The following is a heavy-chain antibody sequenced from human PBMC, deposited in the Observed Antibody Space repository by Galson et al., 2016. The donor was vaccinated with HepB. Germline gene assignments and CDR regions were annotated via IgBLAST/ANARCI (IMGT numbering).Heavy chain of an antibody. CDR2: LSHDGIHE. J-gene: IGHJ4*02. V-gene: IGHV3-30*04. CDR1: GFTFTSYA. Sequence: SLRLSCAVSGFTFTSYAMHWVRQAPGKGLEWMSVLSHDGIHEYFTDSLKGRLTISRDNSKNTLYMQLNSLRPEDTAVYYCARQGVGATMDYWGRGTLVTVSS. CDR3: ARQGVGATMDY. D-gene: IGHD1-26*01.